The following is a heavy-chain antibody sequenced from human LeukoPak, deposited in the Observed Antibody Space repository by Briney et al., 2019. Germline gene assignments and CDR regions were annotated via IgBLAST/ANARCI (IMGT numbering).Heavy chain of an antibody. Sequence: GGSLRLSCAASGFTFSSYEMNWVRQAPGKGLEWVSYISSSGSTIYYADSVKGRFTISRDNAKNSLYLQMNSLRAEDTAVYYCARIWFGESSHMDVWGKGTTVTISS. CDR2: ISSSGSTI. CDR3: ARIWFGESSHMDV. V-gene: IGHV3-48*03. CDR1: GFTFSSYE. D-gene: IGHD3-10*01. J-gene: IGHJ6*03.